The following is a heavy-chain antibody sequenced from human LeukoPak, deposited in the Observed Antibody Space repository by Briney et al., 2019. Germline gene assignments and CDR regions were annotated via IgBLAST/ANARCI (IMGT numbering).Heavy chain of an antibody. CDR3: VRQGTNSGYYLLDY. CDR1: GGSISSTSYY. Sequence: SETLSLTCTVSGGSISSTSYYWGWIRQPPGKGLEWIGSIYYSGSTYYNPSLKSRVTMSVDPSKNQFSLKLTSVTVADTATYYCVRQGTNSGYYLLDYWGPGHLVTVSS. V-gene: IGHV4-39*01. J-gene: IGHJ4*02. CDR2: IYYSGST. D-gene: IGHD3-3*01.